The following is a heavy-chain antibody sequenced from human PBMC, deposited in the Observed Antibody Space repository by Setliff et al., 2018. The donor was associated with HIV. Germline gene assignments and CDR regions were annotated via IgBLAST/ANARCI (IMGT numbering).Heavy chain of an antibody. CDR2: IYYNGNT. D-gene: IGHD4-17*01. V-gene: IGHV4-59*11. CDR1: GGSIGSHY. J-gene: IGHJ4*02. Sequence: SETLSLTCSVSGGSIGSHYWSWIRQPPGKGLEWIGYIYYNGNTNYNPSLKSRVTISVDTSKNQLSLKLSSVTAADTAVYYCAREIYGGNSRPFDYWGQGTLVTVSS. CDR3: AREIYGGNSRPFDY.